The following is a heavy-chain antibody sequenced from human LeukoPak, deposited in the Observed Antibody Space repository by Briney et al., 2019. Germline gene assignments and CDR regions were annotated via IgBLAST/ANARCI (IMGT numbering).Heavy chain of an antibody. CDR1: GFTFINYW. J-gene: IGHJ3*02. CDR2: IKQDGSEK. Sequence: GGSLRLSCAASGFTFINYWMSWVRQAPGKGLEWVASIKQDGSEKYYVDSVKGRFTISRDNTKNSLYLQMNSLRAEDTAVYYCARVNCGGDCYSHDAFDIWGQGTMVTVSS. V-gene: IGHV3-7*01. CDR3: ARVNCGGDCYSHDAFDI. D-gene: IGHD2-21*02.